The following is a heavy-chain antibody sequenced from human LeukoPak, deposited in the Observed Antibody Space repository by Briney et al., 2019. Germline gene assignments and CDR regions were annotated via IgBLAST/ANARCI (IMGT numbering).Heavy chain of an antibody. CDR3: VENHRPQDFDY. V-gene: IGHV1-18*01. D-gene: IGHD5-24*01. J-gene: IGHJ4*02. CDR2: ISAYNGNT. Sequence: ASVKVSCKASGYTFTSYGISWVRQAPGQGLEWMGWISAYNGNTNYAQKLQGRVTMTTDTSTSTAYMELSSLRSEDTAVYYCVENHRPQDFDYWGREPWSPSPQ. CDR1: GYTFTSYG.